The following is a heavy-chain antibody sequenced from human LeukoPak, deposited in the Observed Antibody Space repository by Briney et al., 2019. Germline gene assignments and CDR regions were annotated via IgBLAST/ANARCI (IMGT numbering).Heavy chain of an antibody. CDR1: GFTVSSNY. J-gene: IGHJ4*02. V-gene: IGHV3-53*01. Sequence: GGSLRLSCAASGFTVSSNYMSWVRQAPGKGLEWVSVIYSGGSTYYADSVKGRFTISRDNSKNTLHLQMNSLRAEDTAVYYCARALYDSSGYYYGYYFDCWGQGTLVTVSS. CDR3: ARALYDSSGYYYGYYFDC. CDR2: IYSGGST. D-gene: IGHD3-22*01.